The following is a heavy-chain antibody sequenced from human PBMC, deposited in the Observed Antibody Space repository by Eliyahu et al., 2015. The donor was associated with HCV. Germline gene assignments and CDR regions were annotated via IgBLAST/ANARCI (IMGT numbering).Heavy chain of an antibody. CDR1: GGSFSGYX. V-gene: IGHV4-34*01. CDR3: ARGLNGGYGSGSYFGWFDP. Sequence: QVQLQQWGAGLLKPSETLSLTCAVYGGSFSGYXWSWIRQPPGKGLEWIGEINHSGSTNYNPSLKSRVTISVDTSKNQFSLKLSSVTAADTAVYYCARGLNGGYGSGSYFGWFDPWGQGTLVTVSS. D-gene: IGHD3-10*01. CDR2: INHSGST. J-gene: IGHJ5*02.